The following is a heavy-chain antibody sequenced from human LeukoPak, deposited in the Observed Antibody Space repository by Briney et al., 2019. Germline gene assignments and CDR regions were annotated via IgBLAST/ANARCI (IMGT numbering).Heavy chain of an antibody. CDR2: ISGSGSIT. Sequence: GGSLRLSCAASGFTFSNYGMTWVRQAPGKGLEWVSTISGSGSITSYADSVKGRFTISRDNPKNTLHLQMNGLRAEDTAIYYCAKLALMTTITTRFDYWGQGTLVTVSS. J-gene: IGHJ4*02. CDR3: AKLALMTTITTRFDY. V-gene: IGHV3-23*01. CDR1: GFTFSNYG. D-gene: IGHD4-11*01.